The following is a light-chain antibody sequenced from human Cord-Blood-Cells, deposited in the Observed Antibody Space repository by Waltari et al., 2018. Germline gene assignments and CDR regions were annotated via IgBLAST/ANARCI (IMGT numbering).Light chain of an antibody. V-gene: IGLV2-23*03. CDR2: EGS. J-gene: IGLJ2*01. Sequence: QSALTQPASVSGSPGQSITISCTGTSSDVGSYNLVSWYQQHPGKAPKLMIYEGSKLPSGVSNRCSGSKSCNTASLTISGLQAEDEADYYCCSYAGSSTFVFGGGTKLTVL. CDR3: CSYAGSSTFV. CDR1: SSDVGSYNL.